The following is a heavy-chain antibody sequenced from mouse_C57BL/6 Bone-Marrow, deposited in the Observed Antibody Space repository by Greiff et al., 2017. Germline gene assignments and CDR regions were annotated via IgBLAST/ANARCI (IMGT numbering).Heavy chain of an antibody. CDR3: SSYSVDY. CDR2: IDPDDGDT. J-gene: IGHJ4*01. CDR1: GFTFNDYY. V-gene: IGHV14-4*01. Sequence: EVQLQQSGAELVRPGASVKLSCTASGFTFNDYYMHWVKQRPEQGLEWIGWIDPDDGDTEYAPKFQGKATITEDTSSNTAYLQLSSLTSEDTAVYYCSSYSVDYWGRGTGITVS.